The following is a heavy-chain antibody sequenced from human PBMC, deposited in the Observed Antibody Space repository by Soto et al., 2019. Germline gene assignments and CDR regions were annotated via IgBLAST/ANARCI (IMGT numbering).Heavy chain of an antibody. CDR1: GFTFSSYS. Sequence: EVQLVESGGGLVKPGGSLRLSCAASGFTFSSYSMNWVRQAPGQGLEWVSSISSSSSYIYYADSVKGRFTISRDNAKNSLYLQMNSLRAEYTAVYYCARDRDAARPVHYYYGMDVWGHGTTVTVSS. J-gene: IGHJ6*02. CDR2: ISSSSSYI. D-gene: IGHD6-6*01. V-gene: IGHV3-21*01. CDR3: ARDRDAARPVHYYYGMDV.